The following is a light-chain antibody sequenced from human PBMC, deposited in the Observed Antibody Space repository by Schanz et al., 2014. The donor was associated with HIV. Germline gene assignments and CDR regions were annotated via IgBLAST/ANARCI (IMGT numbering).Light chain of an antibody. Sequence: QSALTQPPSASGSPGQSVTISCTGTSSDVGGYEYVSWYQQHPGRAPKLMISEVYKRPSGVPDRFSGSKSGTSASLAISGLQADDEADYYCQSYDTSLSVWVFGGGTKLTVL. CDR3: QSYDTSLSVWV. CDR1: SSDVGGYEY. CDR2: EVY. J-gene: IGLJ3*02. V-gene: IGLV2-8*01.